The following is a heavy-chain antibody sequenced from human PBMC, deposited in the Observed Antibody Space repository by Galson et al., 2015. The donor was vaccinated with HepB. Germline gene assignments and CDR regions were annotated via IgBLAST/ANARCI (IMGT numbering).Heavy chain of an antibody. J-gene: IGHJ4*02. CDR2: ISGSGSRT. CDR3: AKSYSGYDPYYFDY. Sequence: SLRLSCAASGFTFSSYSMSWVRQAPGKGLEWVSTISGSGSRTYYADSVKSRFTISRDNYKKTLYLQMDSLRAEDTAVYYCAKSYSGYDPYYFDYWGQGTLVTVSS. V-gene: IGHV3-23*01. CDR1: GFTFSSYS. D-gene: IGHD5-12*01.